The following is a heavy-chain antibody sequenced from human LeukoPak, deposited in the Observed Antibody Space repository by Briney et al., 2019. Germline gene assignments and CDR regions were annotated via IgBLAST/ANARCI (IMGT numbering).Heavy chain of an antibody. CDR3: ARDEYQLRYPIFDY. D-gene: IGHD2-2*01. J-gene: IGHJ4*02. CDR2: ISAYNGNT. Sequence: VASVKVSCKASGYTLASYGISWVRQAPGQGIEWRGWISAYNGNTNYAQKLQRRVTMTTDTSTSTAYMELRSLRSDDTAVYYCARDEYQLRYPIFDYWGQGTLVTVSS. V-gene: IGHV1-18*01. CDR1: GYTLASYG.